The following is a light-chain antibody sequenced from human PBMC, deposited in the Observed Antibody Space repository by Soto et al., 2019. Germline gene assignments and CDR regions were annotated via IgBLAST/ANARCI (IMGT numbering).Light chain of an antibody. CDR3: MQTLQTLYT. J-gene: IGKJ2*01. CDR1: QSVLYSSNNKNY. Sequence: DIVMTQSPDSLAVSLGERATINCKSSQSVLYSSNNKNYLAWYQQKPGQPPKLLIYWASTRESGVPDRFSGSGSGTEFTLKISRVEAEDVGVYYCMQTLQTLYTFGQGTKVDIK. CDR2: WAS. V-gene: IGKV4-1*01.